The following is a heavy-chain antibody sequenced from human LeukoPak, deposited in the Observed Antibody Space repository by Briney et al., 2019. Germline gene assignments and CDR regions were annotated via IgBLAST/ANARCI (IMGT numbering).Heavy chain of an antibody. V-gene: IGHV4-34*01. CDR1: GGSFSGYY. CDR3: ARWIRGYYGSGSRFDP. CDR2: INHSGST. D-gene: IGHD3-10*01. J-gene: IGHJ5*02. Sequence: PSETLSLTCAVYGGSFSGYYWSWIRQPPGKGLEWIGEINHSGSTNYNPSLKSRVTISVDTSKNQFSLKVSSVTAADTAVYYCARWIRGYYGSGSRFDPWGQGTLVTVSS.